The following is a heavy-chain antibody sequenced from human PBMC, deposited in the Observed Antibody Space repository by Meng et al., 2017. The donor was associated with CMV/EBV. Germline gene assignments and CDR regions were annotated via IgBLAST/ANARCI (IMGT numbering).Heavy chain of an antibody. Sequence: GSLRLSCAVYGGSFSGYYWSWIRQPPGKGLEWIGEINHSGSTNYNPSPKSRVTILVDTSKNQFSLKLSSVTAADTAVYYCARAWGGTTVTNSTNFDYWGQGTLVTVSS. D-gene: IGHD4-17*01. V-gene: IGHV4-34*01. J-gene: IGHJ4*02. CDR3: ARAWGGTTVTNSTNFDY. CDR1: GGSFSGYY. CDR2: INHSGST.